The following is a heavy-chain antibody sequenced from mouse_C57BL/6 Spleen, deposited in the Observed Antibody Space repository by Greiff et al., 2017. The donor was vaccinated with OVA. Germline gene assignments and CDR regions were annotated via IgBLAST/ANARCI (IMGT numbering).Heavy chain of an antibody. CDR1: GFTFSDYY. Sequence: DVMLVESEGGLVQPGSSMKLSCTASGFTFSDYYMAWVRQVPEKGLEWVANINYDGSSTYYLDSLKSRFIISRDNAKNILYLQMSSLKYEDTATYYCARDRLRSYFDYWGQGTTLTVSS. CDR2: INYDGSST. CDR3: ARDRLRSYFDY. V-gene: IGHV5-16*01. D-gene: IGHD1-1*01. J-gene: IGHJ2*01.